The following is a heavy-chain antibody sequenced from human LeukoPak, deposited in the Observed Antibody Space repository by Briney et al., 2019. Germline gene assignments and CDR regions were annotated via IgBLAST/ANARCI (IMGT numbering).Heavy chain of an antibody. Sequence: PGGSLRLSCAASGFTFSSYEMNWVRQAPGKGLEWVSYISSSGSTIYYADSVKGRFTISRDNSKNTLYLQMNSLRAEDTAVYYCARVAANPQYSSSWYWVGDYYYYYMDVWGKGTTVTISS. J-gene: IGHJ6*03. V-gene: IGHV3-48*03. D-gene: IGHD6-13*01. CDR3: ARVAANPQYSSSWYWVGDYYYYYMDV. CDR1: GFTFSSYE. CDR2: ISSSGSTI.